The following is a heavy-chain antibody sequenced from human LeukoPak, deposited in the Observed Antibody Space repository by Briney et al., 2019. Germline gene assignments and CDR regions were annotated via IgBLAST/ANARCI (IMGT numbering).Heavy chain of an antibody. CDR1: GFTVSNNY. CDR3: ASYYGRAAYFEY. CDR2: IFTGGAT. Sequence: PGGSLRLSCAASGFTVSNNYMSWVRQAPGRGLEWVSVIFTGGATYYADSVRGRFTISRDNSKNTVHLQMNSLRPEDTAVYYCASYYGRAAYFEYWGQGNLVTVSS. V-gene: IGHV3-66*02. D-gene: IGHD3-10*02. J-gene: IGHJ4*02.